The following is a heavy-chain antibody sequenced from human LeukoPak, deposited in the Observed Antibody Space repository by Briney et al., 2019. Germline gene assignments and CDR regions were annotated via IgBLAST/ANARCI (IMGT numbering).Heavy chain of an antibody. V-gene: IGHV4-59*12. Sequence: SETLSLTCTVSGGSISSYYWSWIRQPPGKGLEWIGYIYYSGSTNYNPSLKSRVTISVDTSKNQFSLKLSSVTAADTAVYYCAKMTPVTSFQLLVLDSWGPGTLVTISS. D-gene: IGHD4-11*01. J-gene: IGHJ4*02. CDR2: IYYSGST. CDR3: AKMTPVTSFQLLVLDS. CDR1: GGSISSYY.